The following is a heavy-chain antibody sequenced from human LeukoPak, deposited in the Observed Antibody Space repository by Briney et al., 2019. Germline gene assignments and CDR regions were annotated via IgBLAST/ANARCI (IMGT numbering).Heavy chain of an antibody. D-gene: IGHD3/OR15-3a*01. Sequence: PGGSLRLSCAASGFTFSSYEMNWVRQAPGKGLEWVSYISSTGSTIYYADSVKGRFTISRDNAKNSLYLQMNSLRAEDTAVYYCARVDYYFHAILGGDYWGQGTLVTVSS. CDR3: ARVDYYFHAILGGDY. J-gene: IGHJ4*02. CDR2: ISSTGSTI. V-gene: IGHV3-48*03. CDR1: GFTFSSYE.